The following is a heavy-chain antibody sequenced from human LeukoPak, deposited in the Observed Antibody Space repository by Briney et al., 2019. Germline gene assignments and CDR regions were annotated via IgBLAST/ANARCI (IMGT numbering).Heavy chain of an antibody. Sequence: PSETLSLTCTVSGGSISSYYWSWIRQPPGKGLEWIGYIYYSGSTNYNPSLKSRVTISVDTSKNQFSLKLSSVTAADTAVYYCARVPLDSSGYQYYFDYWGQGTLVTVSS. V-gene: IGHV4-59*01. J-gene: IGHJ4*02. D-gene: IGHD3-22*01. CDR2: IYYSGST. CDR3: ARVPLDSSGYQYYFDY. CDR1: GGSISSYY.